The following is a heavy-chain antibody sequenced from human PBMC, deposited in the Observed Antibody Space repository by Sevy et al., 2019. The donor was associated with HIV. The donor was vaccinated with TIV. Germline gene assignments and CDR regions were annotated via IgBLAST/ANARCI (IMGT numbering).Heavy chain of an antibody. D-gene: IGHD6-13*01. CDR3: ARSSIAAARTVDY. CDR2: ISSSSSYI. CDR1: GFTFSSYS. V-gene: IGHV3-21*01. J-gene: IGHJ4*02. Sequence: GGSLRLSCAASGFTFSSYSMNWVRQAPGKGLEWVSSISSSSSYIYYADSVKGRFTISRDNAKNSLYLQMNSLRAEDTAVHYCARSSIAAARTVDYWGQGTLVTVSS.